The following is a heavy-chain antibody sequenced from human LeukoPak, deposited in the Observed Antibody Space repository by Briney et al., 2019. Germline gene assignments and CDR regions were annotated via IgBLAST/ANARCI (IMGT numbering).Heavy chain of an antibody. J-gene: IGHJ4*02. D-gene: IGHD1-1*01. CDR1: GGSFSDYD. V-gene: IGHV4-34*01. CDR3: ARYVPVKTGPTRASFDF. Sequence: PSETLSLTCAVYGGSFSDYDWSWVRQPPGKGLEWIGEINQSGDTNYAPSLKRRVSMSIDTSKTQFSLNLRSVTAADTAVYYCARYVPVKTGPTRASFDFWGQGALVTVSS. CDR2: INQSGDT.